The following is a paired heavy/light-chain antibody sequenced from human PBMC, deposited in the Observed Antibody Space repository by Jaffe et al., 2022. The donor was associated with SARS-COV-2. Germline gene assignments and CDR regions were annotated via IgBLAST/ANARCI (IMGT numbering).Heavy chain of an antibody. D-gene: IGHD6-13*01. CDR1: GGSISSSSYY. V-gene: IGHV4-39*01. J-gene: IGHJ6*03. Sequence: QLQLQESGPGLVKPSETLSVTCSVSGGSISSSSYYWDWIRQPPGKGLEWIGSIYYSGSTYYNASLKSRVTISVDTSKNQFSLRLSSVTAADTAIYYCARTAADHDSYYYMDVWGKGTTVTVSS. CDR2: IYYSGST. CDR3: ARTAADHDSYYYMDV.
Light chain of an antibody. CDR1: SSNIGSKT. J-gene: IGLJ3*02. CDR2: SNN. V-gene: IGLV1-44*01. Sequence: QSVVTQPPSASGTPGQRVTVSCSGGSSNIGSKTVNWFQQLPGTAPKLLIYSNNQRPPGVPDRFSGSKSGTSASLAISGLQSEDEADYYCAAWDDSLNGWVFGGGTKVTVL. CDR3: AAWDDSLNGWV.